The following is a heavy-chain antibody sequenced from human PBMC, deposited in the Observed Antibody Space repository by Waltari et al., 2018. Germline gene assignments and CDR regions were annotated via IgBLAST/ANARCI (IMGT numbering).Heavy chain of an antibody. D-gene: IGHD1-1*01. J-gene: IGHJ4*02. CDR1: GFTFSSYG. CDR2: IWYDGSNK. Sequence: QVQLVESGGGVVKPGRSLRLSCSASGFTFSSYGMHWVRQAPGKGLEWVAVIWYDGSNKYYADSVKGRFTISRDNSKNTLYLQMNSLRAEDTAVYYCASGLGYMDYWGQGTLVTVSS. V-gene: IGHV3-33*01. CDR3: ASGLGYMDY.